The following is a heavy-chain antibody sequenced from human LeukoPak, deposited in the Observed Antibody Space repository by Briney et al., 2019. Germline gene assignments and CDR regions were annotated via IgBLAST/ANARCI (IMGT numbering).Heavy chain of an antibody. CDR3: AKDRPNYHESNGHYYRLNGDS. Sequence: GGSLRLSCVASGFTFNIYSMSRVRQAPGKGLEWVSSITSSGDATFYADSVKDHFTISRDNSRSTLYLQMSRLRVEDTAVYYCAKDRPNYHESNGHYYRLNGDSWGQGTLVTVSS. D-gene: IGHD3-22*01. CDR1: GFTFNIYS. V-gene: IGHV3-23*01. CDR2: ITSSGDAT. J-gene: IGHJ5*01.